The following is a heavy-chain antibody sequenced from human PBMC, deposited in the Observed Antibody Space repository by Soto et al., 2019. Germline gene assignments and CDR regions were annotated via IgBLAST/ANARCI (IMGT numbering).Heavy chain of an antibody. D-gene: IGHD2-2*01. V-gene: IGHV3-30-3*01. Sequence: QVQLVESGGGVVQPGRSLRLSCAASGFTFSSYAMHWVRQAPGKGLEWVAFISYDGSNKYYADSVKGRFTISIDNVKNTLYLQKNSLRAEDTAVYYCARGDCISTRCYPYYYYYGMDVWGQGPTVTVSS. CDR1: GFTFSSYA. CDR3: ARGDCISTRCYPYYYYYGMDV. CDR2: ISYDGSNK. J-gene: IGHJ6*01.